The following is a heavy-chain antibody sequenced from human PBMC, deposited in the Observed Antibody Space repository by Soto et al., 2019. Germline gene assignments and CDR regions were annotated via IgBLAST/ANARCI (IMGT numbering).Heavy chain of an antibody. V-gene: IGHV3-23*01. Sequence: EVQLLESGGALVQPGGSLRLSCAASGFTFSNHAMNWVRQPPGKGLEWVSTISDSGSTYYEDSVKGRFTISRDNSKNTLYLQMNSLRAEDTAVYYCARDPGGHYCTSTSCLYFFDHLGQGTLVIVSS. CDR3: ARDPGGHYCTSTSCLYFFDH. J-gene: IGHJ4*02. D-gene: IGHD2-2*01. CDR2: ISDSGST. CDR1: GFTFSNHA.